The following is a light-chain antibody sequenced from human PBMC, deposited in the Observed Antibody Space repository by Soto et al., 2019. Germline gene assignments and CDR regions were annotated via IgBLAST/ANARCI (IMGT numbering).Light chain of an antibody. J-gene: IGKJ5*01. CDR2: KAS. Sequence: DMQMTQSPSTLSASIGDRVTITCRASQSISSWLAWYQQKPGKAPKLLMYKASILEREVPSRFSGSGSGTDFTLTISRLEPEDFAVYYCQHYVSPPITFGQGTRLEIK. CDR3: QHYVSPPIT. V-gene: IGKV1-5*03. CDR1: QSISSW.